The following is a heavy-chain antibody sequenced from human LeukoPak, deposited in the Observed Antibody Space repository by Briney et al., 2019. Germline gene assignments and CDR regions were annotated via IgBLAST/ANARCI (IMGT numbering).Heavy chain of an antibody. CDR2: TYYRSKWYN. V-gene: IGHV6-1*01. D-gene: IGHD6-13*01. CDR3: ARRSGSSCYSYYYMDV. CDR1: GDSVSSNSAA. Sequence: SQTLSLTCAISGDSVSSNSAAWNWIRQSPSRGLEWLGRTYYRSKWYNDYAVSVKSRITINPDTSKNQFSLQLNSVTPEDTAVYYCARRSGSSCYSYYYMDVWGKGTTVTVSS. J-gene: IGHJ6*03.